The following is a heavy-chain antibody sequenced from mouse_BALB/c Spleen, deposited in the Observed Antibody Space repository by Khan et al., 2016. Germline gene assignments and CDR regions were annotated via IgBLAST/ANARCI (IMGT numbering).Heavy chain of an antibody. CDR2: IDPSDSFS. CDR1: GYTFTSYW. V-gene: IGHV1S127*01. J-gene: IGHJ1*01. CDR3: TRAGEKYWHFDV. Sequence: QVQLQQPGAELVKPGASVRMSCKTSGYTFTSYWMHWVKQRPGQGLEWIGVIDPSDSFSTYNQNFKGKATLTVDTSSSTAYMQLSSLTSEDSAVYYCTRAGEKYWHFDVWGAGTTVTVAS.